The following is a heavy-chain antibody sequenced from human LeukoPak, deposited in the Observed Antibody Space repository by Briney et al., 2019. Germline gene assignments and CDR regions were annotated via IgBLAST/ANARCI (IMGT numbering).Heavy chain of an antibody. CDR1: GGSMNGGNYY. J-gene: IGHJ5*02. V-gene: IGHV4-30-4*01. Sequence: SETLSLTCTVSGGSMNGGNYYWTWIRQSPGKGLGWIGYIHYSGSTYYNPSLKSRVSISVDTSKHQFSLKLTSVTAADTAVYCCARALGSSWYWVDPWGQGTLVTVSS. CDR3: ARALGSSWYWVDP. CDR2: IHYSGST. D-gene: IGHD6-13*01.